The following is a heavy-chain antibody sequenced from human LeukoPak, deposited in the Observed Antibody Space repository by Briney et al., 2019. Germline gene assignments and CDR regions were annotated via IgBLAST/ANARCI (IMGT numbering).Heavy chain of an antibody. CDR1: GYTFTSYA. V-gene: IGHV7-4-1*02. J-gene: IGHJ4*02. CDR3: ARLGAARHFDY. Sequence: ASVKVSCKASGYTFTSYAMNWVRQAPGQGLEWMGWINTNTGNPSYAQGFTGRFVFSLDTSVSTAYLQISSLKAEDTAVYYSARLGAARHFDYWGQGTLVTVSS. D-gene: IGHD1-26*01. CDR2: INTNTGNP.